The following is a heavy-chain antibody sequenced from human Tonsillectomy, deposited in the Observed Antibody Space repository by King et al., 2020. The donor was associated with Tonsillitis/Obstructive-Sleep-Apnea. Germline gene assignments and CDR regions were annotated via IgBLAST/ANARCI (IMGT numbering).Heavy chain of an antibody. D-gene: IGHD6-19*01. Sequence: VQLVQSGAEVKKPGSSVKVSCKASGGTFSSSAISWVRQAPGQGLEWMGGIIPILGTANYAQQFQGRVTITADESTSTAYMELSSLRSEDTAVYFCTREPTYDSSGSYGFDPWGQGTLVTVSS. CDR1: GGTFSSSA. J-gene: IGHJ5*02. CDR3: TREPTYDSSGSYGFDP. CDR2: IIPILGTA. V-gene: IGHV1-69*11.